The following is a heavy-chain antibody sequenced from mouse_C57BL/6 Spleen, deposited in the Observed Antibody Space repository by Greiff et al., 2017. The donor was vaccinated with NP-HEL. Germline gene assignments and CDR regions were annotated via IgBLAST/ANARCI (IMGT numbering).Heavy chain of an antibody. J-gene: IGHJ4*01. CDR3: ARWNYGSSYDYAMDY. V-gene: IGHV1-78*01. D-gene: IGHD1-1*01. Sequence: QVQLQQSDAELVKPGASVKISCKVSGYTFTDHTIHWMKQRPEQGLEWIGYIYPRDGSTKYNEKFKGKATLTADKSPSTAYMQLNSLTSEDSAVYFCARWNYGSSYDYAMDYWGQGTSVTVSS. CDR2: IYPRDGST. CDR1: GYTFTDHT.